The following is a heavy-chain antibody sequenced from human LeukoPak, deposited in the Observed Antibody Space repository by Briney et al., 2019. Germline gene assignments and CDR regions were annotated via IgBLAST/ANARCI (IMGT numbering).Heavy chain of an antibody. J-gene: IGHJ4*02. CDR3: ARDFGVGATYFDY. Sequence: SVKVSCKASGYTFTSYGISWVRQAPGQGLEWMGRIIPILGIANYAQKFQGRVTITANKSTSTAYMELSSLRSEDTAVYYCARDFGVGATYFDYWGQGTLVTVSS. V-gene: IGHV1-69*04. CDR2: IIPILGIA. CDR1: GYTFTSYG. D-gene: IGHD1-26*01.